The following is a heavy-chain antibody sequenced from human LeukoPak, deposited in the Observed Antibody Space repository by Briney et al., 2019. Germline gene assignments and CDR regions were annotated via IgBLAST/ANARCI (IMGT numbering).Heavy chain of an antibody. D-gene: IGHD3-22*01. CDR1: GGSISSYY. J-gene: IGHJ4*02. Sequence: SETLSLTCTVSGGSISSYYWSWIRQPPGKGVEWIGYIYYSGSTNYNPSLKSRVTISVDTSKNQFSLKLSSVTAADTAVYYCARGPRGYNSSAIDYWGQGTLVTVSS. V-gene: IGHV4-59*01. CDR2: IYYSGST. CDR3: ARGPRGYNSSAIDY.